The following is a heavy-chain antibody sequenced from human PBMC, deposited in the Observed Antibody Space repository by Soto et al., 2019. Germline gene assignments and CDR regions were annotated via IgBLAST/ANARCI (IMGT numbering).Heavy chain of an antibody. V-gene: IGHV3-23*01. J-gene: IGHJ4*02. CDR3: AKAMPRVVTMIVVPYYFDY. CDR2: ISGSGGST. CDR1: GFTFSSYA. Sequence: GGSLRLSCAASGFTFSSYAMSWVRQAPGKGLEWVSAISGSGGSTYYADSVKGRFTISRDNSKNTLYLQMNSLRAEDTAVYYCAKAMPRVVTMIVVPYYFDYWGQGTLVTVS. D-gene: IGHD3-22*01.